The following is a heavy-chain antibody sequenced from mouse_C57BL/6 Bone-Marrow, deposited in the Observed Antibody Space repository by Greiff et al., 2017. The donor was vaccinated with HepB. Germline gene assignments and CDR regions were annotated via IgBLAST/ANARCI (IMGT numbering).Heavy chain of an antibody. D-gene: IGHD2-5*01. CDR2: IDPSDSYT. CDR1: GYTFTSYW. CDR3: ARRDRYYSNYEFDY. Sequence: QVQLQQPGAELVKPGASVKLSCKASGYTFTSYWMQWVKQRPGQGLEWIGEIDPSDSYTNYNQKFKGKATLTVDTSSSTAYMQLSSLTSEDSAVYYCARRDRYYSNYEFDYWGQGTTLTVSS. J-gene: IGHJ2*01. V-gene: IGHV1-50*01.